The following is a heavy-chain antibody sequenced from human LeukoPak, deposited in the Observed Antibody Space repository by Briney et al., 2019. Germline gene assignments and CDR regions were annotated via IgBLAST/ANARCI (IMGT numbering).Heavy chain of an antibody. CDR1: GFTFSSYS. CDR2: ISSSSSTI. CDR3: VRDSYCSSTSCYEGDAFDI. J-gene: IGHJ3*02. Sequence: GGSLRLSCAASGFTFSSYSMNWVRQAPGKGLEWVSYISSSSSTIYYADSVKGRFTISRDNAKNSLYLQMNSLRAEDTAVYYCVRDSYCSSTSCYEGDAFDIWGQGTMVTVSS. V-gene: IGHV3-48*01. D-gene: IGHD2-2*01.